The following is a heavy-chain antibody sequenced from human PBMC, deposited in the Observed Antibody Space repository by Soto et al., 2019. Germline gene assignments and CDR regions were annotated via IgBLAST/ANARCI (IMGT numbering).Heavy chain of an antibody. CDR1: GYTFTSYD. J-gene: IGHJ6*02. CDR2: MNPNSGNT. V-gene: IGHV1-8*01. D-gene: IGHD1-26*01. CDR3: ARDSGSYYHYYYYRMDV. Sequence: VKVSCKASGYTFTSYDINWVRQATGQGLEWMGWMNPNSGNTGYAQKFQGRVTMTRNTSISTAYMELSSLRSEDTAVYYCARDSGSYYHYYYYRMDVWGQGTTVTVSS.